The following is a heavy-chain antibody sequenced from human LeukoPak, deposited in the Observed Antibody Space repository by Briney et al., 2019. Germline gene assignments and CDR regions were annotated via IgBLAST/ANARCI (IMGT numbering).Heavy chain of an antibody. V-gene: IGHV4-4*09. Sequence: YTSVSPNYNPSLKSRVTISVDTSKNQFSLKLSSVTAADTAVYYCARQRGGSYSRPYYFDYWGQGTLVTVSS. J-gene: IGHJ4*01. D-gene: IGHD1-26*01. CDR2: YTSVSP. CDR3: ARQRGGSYSRPYYFDY.